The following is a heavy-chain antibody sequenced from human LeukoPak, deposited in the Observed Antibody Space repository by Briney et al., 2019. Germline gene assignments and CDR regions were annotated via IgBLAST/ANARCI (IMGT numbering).Heavy chain of an antibody. CDR1: GYTFTGYY. J-gene: IGHJ6*03. V-gene: IGHV1-2*02. Sequence: ASVKDSCKASGYTFTGYYMHWVRQAPGQGLEWMGWINPNSGGTNYAQKFQGRVTMTRDTSISTAYMELSRLRSDDTAVYYCARDPRGGNSYYYYYYMDVWGKGTTVTVSS. D-gene: IGHD4-23*01. CDR3: ARDPRGGNSYYYYYYMDV. CDR2: INPNSGGT.